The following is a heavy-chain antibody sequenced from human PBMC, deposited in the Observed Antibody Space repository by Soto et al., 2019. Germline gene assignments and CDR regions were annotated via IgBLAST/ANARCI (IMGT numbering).Heavy chain of an antibody. CDR3: ARYRLGSGSYFDY. V-gene: IGHV4-59*01. CDR1: GGSISSYY. J-gene: IGHJ4*02. D-gene: IGHD1-26*01. Sequence: SETLSLTCTVSGGSISSYYWSWIRQPPGKGLEGIGYIYYSGSTNYNPSLKSRVTISVDTSKNQFSLKLSSVTAADTAVYYCARYRLGSGSYFDYWGQGTLVTVSS. CDR2: IYYSGST.